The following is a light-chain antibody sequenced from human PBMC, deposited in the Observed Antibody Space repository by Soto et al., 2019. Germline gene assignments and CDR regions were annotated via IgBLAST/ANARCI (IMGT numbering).Light chain of an antibody. CDR3: CSYTSRGSLV. J-gene: IGLJ7*01. Sequence: QSVLTQPASVSGSPGQSITISCTGTSSDVGSYNYVSWYQQHPGKAPKLMIYEVTNRPSGVSNRFSGSKSGNTASLTISGLQAEDEADYYCCSYTSRGSLVFGGGTQLTVL. CDR1: SSDVGSYNY. V-gene: IGLV2-14*01. CDR2: EVT.